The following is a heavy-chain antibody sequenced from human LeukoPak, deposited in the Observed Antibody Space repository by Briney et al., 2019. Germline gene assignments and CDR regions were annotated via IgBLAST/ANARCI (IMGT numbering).Heavy chain of an antibody. J-gene: IGHJ6*02. D-gene: IGHD2-2*02. CDR3: ARDIVVVPAAIRDYYYGMDV. V-gene: IGHV1-18*01. CDR1: GYTFTSYG. Sequence: ASVKVSCKASGYTFTSYGISWARQAPGQGLEWMGWISAYNGNTNYAQKLQGRVTMTTDTSTSTAYMELRSLRSDDTAVYYCARDIVVVPAAIRDYYYGMDVWGQGTTVTVSS. CDR2: ISAYNGNT.